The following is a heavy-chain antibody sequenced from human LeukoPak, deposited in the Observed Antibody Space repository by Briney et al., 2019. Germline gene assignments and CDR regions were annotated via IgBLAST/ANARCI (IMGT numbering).Heavy chain of an antibody. CDR2: ISYDGSNK. V-gene: IGHV3-30*03. Sequence: GRSLRLSCAASGFTFSSYGMHWVRQAPGKGLEWVAVISYDGSNKYYADSVKGRFTISRDNSKNTLYLQMNSLRAEDTAVYYCATGDYFSNGDIVVVPAAFDPCGQGTLVTVSS. J-gene: IGHJ5*02. D-gene: IGHD2-2*01. CDR1: GFTFSSYG. CDR3: ATGDYFSNGDIVVVPAAFDP.